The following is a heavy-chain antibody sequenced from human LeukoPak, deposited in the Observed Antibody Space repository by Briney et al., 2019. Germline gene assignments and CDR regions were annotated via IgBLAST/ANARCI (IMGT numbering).Heavy chain of an antibody. CDR1: GGSISSGSYY. CDR2: IFRTGST. D-gene: IGHD3-10*01. J-gene: IGHJ5*01. V-gene: IGHV4-39*02. Sequence: SQTLSLTCTVSGGSISSGSYYWGWIRQPPGKGLEWIGSIFRTGSTYYSASLKSRLSISADTSKNHIVLKLTSVTAADTAVYFCARRVGFYGSGSLNYFDPWGQGILVSVSS. CDR3: ARRVGFYGSGSLNYFDP.